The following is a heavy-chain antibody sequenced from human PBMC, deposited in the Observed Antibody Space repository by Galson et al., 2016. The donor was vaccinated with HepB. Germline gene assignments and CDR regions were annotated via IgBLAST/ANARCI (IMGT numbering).Heavy chain of an antibody. Sequence: SVKVSCKASGYTFTSYDVNWVRQATGQGLEWMGWMNPNSGNTGYAQKFQGRVTMTRNTSISTAYMELSSLKSEDTAVYYCARSRGRYCSDGSCYSLAYFDYWGQGTLVTVSS. CDR1: GYTFTSYD. D-gene: IGHD2-15*01. V-gene: IGHV1-8*01. CDR2: MNPNSGNT. J-gene: IGHJ4*02. CDR3: ARSRGRYCSDGSCYSLAYFDY.